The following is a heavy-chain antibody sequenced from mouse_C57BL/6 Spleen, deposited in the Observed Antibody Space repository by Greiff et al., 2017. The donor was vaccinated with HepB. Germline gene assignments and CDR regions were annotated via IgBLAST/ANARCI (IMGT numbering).Heavy chain of an antibody. D-gene: IGHD2-4*01. V-gene: IGHV1-50*01. J-gene: IGHJ3*01. CDR1: GYTFTSYW. Sequence: QVQLQQSGAELVKPGASVKLSCKASGYTFTSYWMQWVKQRPGQGLEWIGEIDPSDSYTNYNQKFKGKATLTVDTSASTASMQLSSLTSEDSAVYDCARAYEYDGTWFAYWGQGTLVTVSA. CDR3: ARAYEYDGTWFAY. CDR2: IDPSDSYT.